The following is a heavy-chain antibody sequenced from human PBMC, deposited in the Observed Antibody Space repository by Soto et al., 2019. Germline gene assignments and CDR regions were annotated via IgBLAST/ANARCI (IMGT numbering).Heavy chain of an antibody. CDR3: AKGRGTIVVTDAYDI. J-gene: IGHJ3*02. Sequence: GGSLRLSCGGSGFSFDDYTMHWVRQAPGKGPEWVASLSWNSGFSGYADSVKGRFTISRDNAQSSVHLQMDNLRTEDTALYYCAKGRGTIVVTDAYDIWGQGTMVTVSS. CDR1: GFSFDDYT. CDR2: LSWNSGFS. D-gene: IGHD3-22*01. V-gene: IGHV3-9*01.